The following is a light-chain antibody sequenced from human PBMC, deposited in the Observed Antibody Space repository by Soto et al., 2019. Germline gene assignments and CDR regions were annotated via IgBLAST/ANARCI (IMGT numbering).Light chain of an antibody. CDR2: AAS. CDR3: LQDYNYPPT. Sequence: ATQMTQSPSSLSASVGDRVTITCRASQDIGNDLGWYQQKPGKAPNLLIYAASSLQSGVPSRFSGSGSGTDFTRTISSLQHEDCATYYCLQDYNYPPTFGPGTKVDI. V-gene: IGKV1-6*01. J-gene: IGKJ1*01. CDR1: QDIGND.